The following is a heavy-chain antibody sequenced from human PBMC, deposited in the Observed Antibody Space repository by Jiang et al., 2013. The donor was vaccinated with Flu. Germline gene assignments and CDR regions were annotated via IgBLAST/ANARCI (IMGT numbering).Heavy chain of an antibody. CDR1: GGSINSRSYY. Sequence: GLVKPSETLSLTCSVSGGSINSRSYYWGWIRQPPGKGLEWIGNIYYNGSTYYNPSLKSRVTISVDTSKNQFSLKLSSVTAADTAVYYCARSNSSYFDSSGYYSPFYFDSWGQGTLVTVSS. CDR3: ARSNSSYFDSSGYYSPFYFDS. D-gene: IGHD3-22*01. CDR2: IYYNGST. V-gene: IGHV4-39*01. J-gene: IGHJ4*02.